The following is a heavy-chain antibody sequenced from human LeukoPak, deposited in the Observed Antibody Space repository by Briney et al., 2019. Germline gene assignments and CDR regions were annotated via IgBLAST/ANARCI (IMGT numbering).Heavy chain of an antibody. D-gene: IGHD3-9*01. V-gene: IGHV4-34*01. CDR1: GGSFSGYY. J-gene: IGHJ4*02. Sequence: PSETLSLTCAVYGGSFSGYYWSWIRQPPGKGLEWIGEINHIGSTNYNPSPKSRVTISVDTSKNQFSPKLRSVTAPDTAVYYCATDILTGYYDYWGQGTLVTVSS. CDR2: INHIGST. CDR3: ATDILTGYYDY.